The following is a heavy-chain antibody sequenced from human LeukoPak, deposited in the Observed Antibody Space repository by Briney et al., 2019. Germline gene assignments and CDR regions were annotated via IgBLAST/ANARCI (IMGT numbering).Heavy chain of an antibody. CDR3: ARVRAAAGTLDY. D-gene: IGHD6-13*01. J-gene: IGHJ4*02. CDR2: ISAYNGNT. CDR1: GYTFTSYG. Sequence: ASVKVSCKASGYTFTSYGISWVRQAPGQGLEWMGWISAYNGNTNYAQKLQGRVTMTTDTSTSTGYRELRSLRSDDTAVYYCARVRAAAGTLDYWGQGTLVTVSS. V-gene: IGHV1-18*01.